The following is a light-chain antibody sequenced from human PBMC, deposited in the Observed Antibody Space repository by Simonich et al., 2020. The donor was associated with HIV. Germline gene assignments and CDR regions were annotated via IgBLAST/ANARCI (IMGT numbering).Light chain of an antibody. V-gene: IGKV3D-20*01. CDR2: DAS. CDR3: QQYGSSPT. CDR1: QSVSSSY. J-gene: IGKJ5*01. Sequence: EIVLTQSPGTLSLSPGERATLSCRASQSVSSSYFAWYQQKPVLAPRLRISDASSRATCIPDRFSGSGSGTDFTLTISRLEPEDFAVYYCQQYGSSPTFGQGTRLEIK.